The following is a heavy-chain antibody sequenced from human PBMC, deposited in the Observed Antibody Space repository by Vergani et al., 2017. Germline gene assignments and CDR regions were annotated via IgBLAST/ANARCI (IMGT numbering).Heavy chain of an antibody. CDR1: GFTFSSYG. J-gene: IGHJ4*02. Sequence: QVQLVESGGGVVQPGRSLRLSCAASGFTFSSYGMHWVRQAPGKGLEWVAVIWYDGSNKYYADSVKGRFTISRDNSKNTLYLQMNSLRAEDTAVYYCARDQSRQQGLAYWGQGTLVTVSS. V-gene: IGHV3-33*01. D-gene: IGHD6-19*01. CDR2: IWYDGSNK. CDR3: ARDQSRQQGLAY.